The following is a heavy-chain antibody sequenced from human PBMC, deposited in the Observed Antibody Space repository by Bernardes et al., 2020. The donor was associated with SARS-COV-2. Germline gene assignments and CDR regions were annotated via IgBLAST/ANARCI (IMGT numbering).Heavy chain of an antibody. Sequence: TLSLTCAVYGGSFSGYYWSWIRQPPGKGLEWIGEINHSGSTNYNPSLKSRVTISVDTSKNQLSLKLTSVTAADTAVYYCARDVRGGTLDYWGQGTPVTVSS. CDR1: GGSFSGYY. D-gene: IGHD2-15*01. V-gene: IGHV4-34*01. J-gene: IGHJ4*02. CDR3: ARDVRGGTLDY. CDR2: INHSGST.